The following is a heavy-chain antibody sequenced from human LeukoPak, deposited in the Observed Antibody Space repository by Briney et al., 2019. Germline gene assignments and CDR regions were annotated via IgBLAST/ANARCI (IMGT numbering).Heavy chain of an antibody. CDR3: ASNSYYDSSGYYYGVVWFDP. D-gene: IGHD3-22*01. CDR1: GYTFSSYG. J-gene: IGHJ5*02. Sequence: ASVKVSCKASGYTFSSYGISWVRQAPGQGLEWMGGIIPIFGTANYAQTFQGRVTITADKSTSTAYMELSSLRSEDTAVYYCASNSYYDSSGYYYGVVWFDPWGQGTLVTVSS. V-gene: IGHV1-69*06. CDR2: IIPIFGTA.